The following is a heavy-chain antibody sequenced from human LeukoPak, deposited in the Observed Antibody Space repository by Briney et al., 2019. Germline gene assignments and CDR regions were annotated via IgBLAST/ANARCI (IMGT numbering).Heavy chain of an antibody. J-gene: IGHJ4*02. V-gene: IGHV1-46*01. CDR3: AREPPESYYFDN. Sequence: ASVTVSCKASGDTFSGFYVHGVRQAPGQGLEWMGIIKVSGGRTEYAQKFQGRVTVTRDMSTSTVYMELNNLRSEDTAVYYCAREPPESYYFDNWGQGTLVTVSS. CDR2: IKVSGGRT. CDR1: GDTFSGFY.